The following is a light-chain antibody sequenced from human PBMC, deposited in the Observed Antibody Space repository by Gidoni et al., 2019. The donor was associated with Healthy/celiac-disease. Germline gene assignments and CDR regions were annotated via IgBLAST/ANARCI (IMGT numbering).Light chain of an antibody. Sequence: SSELTQAPDVSVALGQTVRITCQVDSLSSYYASWYQQKPGQAPVLVIYGKNNRPSGIPDRVSGSSSGKTASVTITGAQAEDEADYYCNSRDSSVNHLVFGGGTKLTVL. J-gene: IGLJ3*02. CDR1: SLSSYY. CDR3: NSRDSSVNHLV. CDR2: GKN. V-gene: IGLV3-19*01.